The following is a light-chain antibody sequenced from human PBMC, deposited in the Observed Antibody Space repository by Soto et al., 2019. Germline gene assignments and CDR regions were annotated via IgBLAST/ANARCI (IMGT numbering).Light chain of an antibody. CDR2: AAS. V-gene: IGKV1-9*01. CDR3: QQYYSFPWT. Sequence: DIQLTQSPSFLSASVGDRVTITCRASQDISSRLAWYQQKPGIAPKLLIYAASTLQSGVPSRFSGSGSGTDFTLTISCLQSEDFATYYCQQYYSFPWTFGQGTKVDI. CDR1: QDISSR. J-gene: IGKJ1*01.